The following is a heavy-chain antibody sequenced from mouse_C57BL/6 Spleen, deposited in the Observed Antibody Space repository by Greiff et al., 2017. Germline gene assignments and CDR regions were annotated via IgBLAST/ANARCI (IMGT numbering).Heavy chain of an antibody. CDR2: ISYDGSN. V-gene: IGHV3-6*01. Sequence: DVQLQESGPGLVKPSQSLSLTCSVTGYSITSGYYWNWIRQFPGNKLEWMGYISYDGSNNYNPSLKNRISITRDTSKNQFFLKLNSVTTEDTATYYCARGAIYYDYDDGSWYFDVWGTGTTVTVSS. CDR1: GYSITSGYY. D-gene: IGHD2-4*01. J-gene: IGHJ1*03. CDR3: ARGAIYYDYDDGSWYFDV.